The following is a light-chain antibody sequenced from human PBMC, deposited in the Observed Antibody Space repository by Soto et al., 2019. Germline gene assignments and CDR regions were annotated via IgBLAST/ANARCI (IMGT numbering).Light chain of an antibody. V-gene: IGKV3-15*01. CDR3: QQYNKWPLT. Sequence: EIVMTQSPATLSVSPGERATLSCRASQSVSSTLAWYQQKPGQAPSLLIYGASTRASGIPARFSGSGSGTEFTLTISSLQSEDFAVYYCQQYNKWPLTFGGGTKVEIK. J-gene: IGKJ4*01. CDR1: QSVSST. CDR2: GAS.